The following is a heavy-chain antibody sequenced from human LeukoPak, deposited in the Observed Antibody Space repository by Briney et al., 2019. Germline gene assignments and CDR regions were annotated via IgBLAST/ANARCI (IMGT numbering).Heavy chain of an antibody. CDR3: AKDCAYGQHAFDY. D-gene: IGHD4-17*01. CDR2: ISYDGSNK. Sequence: PGRSLRLSCAASGFTFSSYGMHWVRQAPGKGLEWVAVISYDGSNKYYADSVKGRFTISRDNSKNTLYLQMSSLRAEDTAVYYCAKDCAYGQHAFDYWGQGTLVTISS. J-gene: IGHJ4*02. CDR1: GFTFSSYG. V-gene: IGHV3-30*18.